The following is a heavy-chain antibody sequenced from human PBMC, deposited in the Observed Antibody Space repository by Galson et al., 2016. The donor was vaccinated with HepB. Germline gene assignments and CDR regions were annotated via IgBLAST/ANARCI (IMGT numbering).Heavy chain of an antibody. J-gene: IGHJ4*02. CDR1: GDSVTISGHY. CDR3: ARQNYDYVWGSNTPPYYFAF. Sequence: SETLSLTCTVSGDSVTISGHYWGWVRQPPGKGLEWIGNIYYTGTTYYHPSLKSRVTLSVDTSKTHSSLKLTSVTAADSAVYYCARQNYDYVWGSNTPPYYFAFWGPGTRVTVSS. CDR2: IYYTGTT. D-gene: IGHD3-16*01. V-gene: IGHV4-39*01.